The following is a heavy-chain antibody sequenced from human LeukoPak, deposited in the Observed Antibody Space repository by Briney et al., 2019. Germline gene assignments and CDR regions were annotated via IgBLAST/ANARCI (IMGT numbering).Heavy chain of an antibody. V-gene: IGHV3-9*01. Sequence: GGSLRLSCAASGFTFDDYAMPWARQAPGKGLEWVSGISWNSGSIGYADSVKGRFTISRDNAKNSLYLQMNSLRAEDTALYYCAKGQLGYYMDVWGKGTTVTVSS. CDR3: AKGQLGYYMDV. J-gene: IGHJ6*03. D-gene: IGHD5-18*01. CDR1: GFTFDDYA. CDR2: ISWNSGSI.